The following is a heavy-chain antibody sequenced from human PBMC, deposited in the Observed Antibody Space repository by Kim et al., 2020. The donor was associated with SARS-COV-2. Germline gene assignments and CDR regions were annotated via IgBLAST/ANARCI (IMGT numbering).Heavy chain of an antibody. J-gene: IGHJ5*02. V-gene: IGHV4-59*01. CDR2: ISYSGST. Sequence: SETLSLTCTVSGASISSYYWSWIRQAPGKGLEWIGFISYSGSTKYNPSLKSRVTISVDTSRNQFSLKINSVTAADTAVYSCARDMGWFDPWGLGTLVTVSS. CDR1: GASISSYY. CDR3: ARDMGWFDP.